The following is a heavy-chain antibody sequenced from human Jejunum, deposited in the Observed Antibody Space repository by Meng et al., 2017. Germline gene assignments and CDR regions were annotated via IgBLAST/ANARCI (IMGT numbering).Heavy chain of an antibody. CDR2: VFYSGTT. CDR1: GGSISSRSYY. V-gene: IGHV4-39*01. Sequence: QLQLQESGPGLVKPSETLSLTCTVSGGSISSRSYYWGWIRQPPGKGLEWIASVFYSGTTYYNPSLQSRVTISIDTSKNKFSMRLTSVTATDTSVYYCARLANSSPDYWGRGTLVTVSS. D-gene: IGHD6-13*01. CDR3: ARLANSSPDY. J-gene: IGHJ4*02.